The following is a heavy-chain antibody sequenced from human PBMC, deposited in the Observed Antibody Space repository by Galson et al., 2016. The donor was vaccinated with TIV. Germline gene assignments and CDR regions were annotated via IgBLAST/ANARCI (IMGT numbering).Heavy chain of an antibody. CDR1: GFTFDDYA. Sequence: SLRLSCAASGFTFDDYAMHWVRQAPGKGLEWVSSTNWKGNSVDYADSVRGRFTISRDNAKNSPFLHMNSLRPEDTALYYCTKDSRSDASMDYYYYSGMDVWGQGTAVTVSS. CDR2: TNWKGNSV. CDR3: TKDSRSDASMDYYYYSGMDV. J-gene: IGHJ6*02. D-gene: IGHD5-18*01. V-gene: IGHV3-9*01.